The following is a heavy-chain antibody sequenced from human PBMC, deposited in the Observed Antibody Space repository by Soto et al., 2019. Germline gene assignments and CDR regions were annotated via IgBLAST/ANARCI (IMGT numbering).Heavy chain of an antibody. CDR1: GYTFTSYG. CDR3: ERGFYLNQVRYCTNGVCPHYYYYYYMDV. D-gene: IGHD2-8*01. CDR2: ISAYNGNT. V-gene: IGHV1-18*01. J-gene: IGHJ6*03. Sequence: QVQLVQSGAEVKKPGASVKVSCKASGYTFTSYGISWVRQAPGQGLEWMGWISAYNGNTNYAQKHQGRVTMTTDTSTSTDDMELRSLSSDDTAVYYCERGFYLNQVRYCTNGVCPHYYYYYYMDVWGKWTTVTVSS.